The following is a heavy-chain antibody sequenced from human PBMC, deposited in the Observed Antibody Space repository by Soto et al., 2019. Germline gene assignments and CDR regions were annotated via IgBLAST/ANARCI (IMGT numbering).Heavy chain of an antibody. J-gene: IGHJ3*02. CDR2: IIPIFGTA. CDR1: GGTFSSYA. D-gene: IGHD5-18*01. CDR3: ARETAPYDAFDI. Sequence: SVKVSCKASGGTFSSYAISWVRQAPGQGLEWMGGIIPIFGTANYAQKFQGRVTITADESTSTAYMELSSLRSEDTAVYYCARETAPYDAFDIWGQGTMVTVSS. V-gene: IGHV1-69*13.